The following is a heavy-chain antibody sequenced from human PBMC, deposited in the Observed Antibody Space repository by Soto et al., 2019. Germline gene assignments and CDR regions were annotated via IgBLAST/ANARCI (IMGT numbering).Heavy chain of an antibody. CDR1: GGSFSGYY. Sequence: SETLSLTCAVYGGSFSGYYWSWIRQPPGKGLEWIGEINHSGSTNYNPSLKSRVTISVDTSKNQFSLKLSSVTAADTAAYYCARAIVVVPAVRYYYYYMDVWGKGTTVTISS. CDR2: INHSGST. CDR3: ARAIVVVPAVRYYYYYMDV. J-gene: IGHJ6*03. D-gene: IGHD2-2*01. V-gene: IGHV4-34*01.